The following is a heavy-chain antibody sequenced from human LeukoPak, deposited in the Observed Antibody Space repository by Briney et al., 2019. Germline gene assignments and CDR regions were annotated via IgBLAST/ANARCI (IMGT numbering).Heavy chain of an antibody. CDR3: TRGFSDYFDY. Sequence: GGSLKLSCEASGFSFSGFVLSWVRRASGKGLEWVGRVRSKASNYATVFAESMEGRFTISRDDSKNTVYLHMNSLKSEDTAVYYCTRGFSDYFDYWGQGTLVTVPS. CDR2: VRSKASNYAT. CDR1: GFSFSGFV. V-gene: IGHV3-73*01. J-gene: IGHJ4*02. D-gene: IGHD2/OR15-2a*01.